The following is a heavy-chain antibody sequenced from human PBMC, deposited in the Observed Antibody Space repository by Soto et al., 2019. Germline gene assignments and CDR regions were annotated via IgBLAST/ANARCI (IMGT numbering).Heavy chain of an antibody. CDR2: ILADYKT. Sequence: PRGPRRLCCRDSGFTFSPYTMIWVRHTPGKVLESISTILADYKTYYADSVRGRFTISRDNSTSTLYLEMNSLRDEDTAVYYCARRTNGYIAYWGQGALRTVSA. D-gene: IGHD2-8*01. J-gene: IGHJ4*02. CDR1: GFTFSPYT. V-gene: IGHV3-23*01. CDR3: ARRTNGYIAY.